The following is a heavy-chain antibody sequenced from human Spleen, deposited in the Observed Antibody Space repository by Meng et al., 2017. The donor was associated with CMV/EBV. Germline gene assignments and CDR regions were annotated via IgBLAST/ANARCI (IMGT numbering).Heavy chain of an antibody. CDR3: ARGLRITIFGVVIFDGMDV. J-gene: IGHJ6*02. D-gene: IGHD3-3*01. Sequence: ASVKVSCKVSGYSLIELSMQWVRQAPGKGLEWMGGFDPEDGETIFTQKFQGRLTMTEDTSTNTAYMQLSSLRSEDTAVYYCARGLRITIFGVVIFDGMDVWGQGTTVTVSS. CDR2: FDPEDGET. V-gene: IGHV1-24*01. CDR1: GYSLIELS.